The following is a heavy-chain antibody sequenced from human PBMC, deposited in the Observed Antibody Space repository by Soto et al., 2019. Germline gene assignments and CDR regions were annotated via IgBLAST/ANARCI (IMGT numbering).Heavy chain of an antibody. V-gene: IGHV4-61*01. CDR2: LYYTGTT. CDR3: ARTFGSTTSCQAHGMDV. CDR1: GDSVSSGSYY. Sequence: QVQLQESGPGLVKPSETLSLTCTVSGDSVSSGSYYWTWIRQPPGKGLEWIGYLYYTGTTNYNPSLKSRVTMSLDTSSNQFSLRLSSVTAADTAVYFCARTFGSTTSCQAHGMDVWGQGTSVTVSS. J-gene: IGHJ6*02. D-gene: IGHD2-2*01.